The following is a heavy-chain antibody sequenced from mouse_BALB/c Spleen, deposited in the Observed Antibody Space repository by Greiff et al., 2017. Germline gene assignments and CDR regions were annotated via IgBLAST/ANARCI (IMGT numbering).Heavy chain of an antibody. CDR1: GFTFSSFG. J-gene: IGHJ1*01. D-gene: IGHD2-12*01. CDR3: ARSHDGYFDD. CDR2: ISSGSSTI. Sequence: EVKLVESGGGLVQPGGSRKLSCAASGFTFSSFGMHWVRQAPEKGLEWVAYISSGSSTIYYADTVKGRFTISRDNPKNTLFLQMTSLRSEDTAMYYCARSHDGYFDDWGEGTTVTVSA. V-gene: IGHV5-17*02.